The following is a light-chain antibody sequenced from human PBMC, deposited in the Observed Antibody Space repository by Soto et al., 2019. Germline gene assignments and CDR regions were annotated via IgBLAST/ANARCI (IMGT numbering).Light chain of an antibody. CDR3: SSYTTNNTPV. CDR1: SSDVGGYNW. CDR2: EVS. V-gene: IGLV2-14*01. Sequence: QSALTQPASVSGSPGQSITISCTGTSSDVGGYNWLSWYQQRPGKAPKLIIFEVSNRPSGVSNRFSGSRSGNTASLTISGLQXXXEADYYCSSYTTNNTPVFGGGTQLTVL. J-gene: IGLJ3*02.